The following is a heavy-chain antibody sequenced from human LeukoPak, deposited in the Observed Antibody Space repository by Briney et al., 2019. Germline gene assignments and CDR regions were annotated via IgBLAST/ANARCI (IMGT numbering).Heavy chain of an antibody. D-gene: IGHD1-26*01. CDR2: IYSSGRT. CDR1: GGSLISYY. Sequence: SETLSLTCTVSGGSLISYYWSWIRQPAGKGLEWIGRIYSSGRTNYNPSLKSRVTMSVDTSKNQFSLKLSSVTAADTAVYYWATASRGNYYSFDYWGQGTLVTVSS. CDR3: ATASRGNYYSFDY. V-gene: IGHV4-4*07. J-gene: IGHJ4*02.